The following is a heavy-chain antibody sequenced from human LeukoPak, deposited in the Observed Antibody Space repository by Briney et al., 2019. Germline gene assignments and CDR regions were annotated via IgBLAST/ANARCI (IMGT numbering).Heavy chain of an antibody. CDR2: IYYTGST. J-gene: IGHJ4*02. V-gene: IGHV4-59*01. CDR3: ARDRGDGYDFWDY. CDR1: GFTFSNYA. Sequence: GSLRLSCAASGFTFSNYAMSWVRQAPGKGLEWIGYIYYTGSTNYNPSLKSRVTISVDTSKNQFSLKLSSVTAADTAVYYCARDRGDGYDFWDYWGQGTLVTVSS. D-gene: IGHD3-3*01.